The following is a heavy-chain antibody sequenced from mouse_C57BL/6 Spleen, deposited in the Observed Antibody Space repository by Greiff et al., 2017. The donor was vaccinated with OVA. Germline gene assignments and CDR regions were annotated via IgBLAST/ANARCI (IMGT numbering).Heavy chain of an antibody. CDR2: INPNNGGT. Sequence: VQLQQSGPELVKPGASVKLSCKASGYTFTDYYMNWVKQSHGKSLEWIGDINPNNGGTSYNQKFKGKATLTVDKTSSTAYMELRSLTSEDSAVYYFAGDLYAMDYWGKGTSVTVSS. CDR1: GYTFTDYY. CDR3: AGDLYAMDY. J-gene: IGHJ4*01. V-gene: IGHV1-26*01.